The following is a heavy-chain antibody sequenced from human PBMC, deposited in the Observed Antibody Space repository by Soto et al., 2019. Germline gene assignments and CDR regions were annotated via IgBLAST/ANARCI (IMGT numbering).Heavy chain of an antibody. CDR3: ARAVDYYDSGGYFLRDAFDV. CDR2: ISSSDTII. Sequence: GGSLRLSCAASGFTFSDYYMSWIRQAPGKGLEWVSYISSSDTIIDYADSVKGRFTISRDNANNSLYLQMNSLRAEDTAVYYCARAVDYYDSGGYFLRDAFDVWGRGTMVTVSS. D-gene: IGHD3-22*01. J-gene: IGHJ3*01. CDR1: GFTFSDYY. V-gene: IGHV3-11*01.